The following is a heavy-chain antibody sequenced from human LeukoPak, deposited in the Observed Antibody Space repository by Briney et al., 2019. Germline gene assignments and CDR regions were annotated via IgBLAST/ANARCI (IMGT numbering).Heavy chain of an antibody. D-gene: IGHD6-25*01. V-gene: IGHV3-30-3*01. CDR3: ARRGLFQLQPLPLDY. Sequence: PGRSLRLSCAASGFTFSSYAMHWVRQAPGKGLEWVAVISYDGSNKYYADSVKGRFTISRDNAKNSLYLQMNSLRAEDTAVYYCARRGLFQLQPLPLDYWGQGTLVTVSS. J-gene: IGHJ4*02. CDR2: ISYDGSNK. CDR1: GFTFSSYA.